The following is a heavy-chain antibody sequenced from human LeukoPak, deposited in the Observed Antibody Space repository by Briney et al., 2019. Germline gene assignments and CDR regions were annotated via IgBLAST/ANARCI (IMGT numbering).Heavy chain of an antibody. CDR2: FHTAGDI. V-gene: IGHV3-13*01. CDR3: ATPGYDFWSGPLYYFDY. J-gene: IGHJ4*02. CDR1: GFTFSNYD. D-gene: IGHD3-3*01. Sequence: PGGSLRLSCAASGFTFSNYDMHWVRQATGKGLEWVSAFHTAGDIHYSGSVKGRFATSRENAKNSFYLQMNNLRAEDTAVYYCATPGYDFWSGPLYYFDYWGQGTLVTVSS.